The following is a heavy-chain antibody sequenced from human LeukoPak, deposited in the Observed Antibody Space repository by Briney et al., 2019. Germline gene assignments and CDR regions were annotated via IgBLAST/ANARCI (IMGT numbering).Heavy chain of an antibody. CDR1: GFTFSSYS. D-gene: IGHD3-10*01. V-gene: IGHV3-21*01. CDR3: ASTYYYGSGGKGYFDY. CDR2: ISSSSSYI. Sequence: GGSLRLSCAASGFTFSSYSMNWVRQAPGKGLEWVSSISSSSSYIYYADSVKGRFTISRDNAKNSLYLQMNSLRAEDTAVYYCASTYYYGSGGKGYFDYWGQGTLVTVSS. J-gene: IGHJ4*02.